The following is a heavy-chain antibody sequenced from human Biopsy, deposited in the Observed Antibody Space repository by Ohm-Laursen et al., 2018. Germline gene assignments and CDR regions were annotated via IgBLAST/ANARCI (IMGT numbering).Heavy chain of an antibody. CDR2: ITSSSTYI. CDR3: AKADVFGTLRGANWFDS. D-gene: IGHD3-10*01. J-gene: IGHJ5*01. CDR1: GFTFSSHA. V-gene: IGHV3-21*05. Sequence: GSLRLSCAASGFTFSSHAMTWVRQAPGRGLEWVSYITSSSTYINYVDSVKGRFTISRDNAENSLYLQMNSLRAEDTAIYYCAKADVFGTLRGANWFDSWGQGTLVTVSS.